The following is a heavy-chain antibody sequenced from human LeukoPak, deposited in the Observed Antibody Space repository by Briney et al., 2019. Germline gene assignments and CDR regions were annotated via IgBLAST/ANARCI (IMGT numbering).Heavy chain of an antibody. CDR2: SYYSGST. V-gene: IGHV4-39*07. D-gene: IGHD2-15*01. J-gene: IGHJ3*02. CDR3: ARVVRYCIGGSCYSDAFDI. Sequence: SQTLSLTCTVSGGSISSSSYYWGWLRQPPGTGLEWIGSSYYSGSTYYNPSLKSRVTISVDTSKNQFSLKLSPVTAADTAVYYCARVVRYCIGGSCYSDAFDIWGQGTMVTVSS. CDR1: GGSISSSSYY.